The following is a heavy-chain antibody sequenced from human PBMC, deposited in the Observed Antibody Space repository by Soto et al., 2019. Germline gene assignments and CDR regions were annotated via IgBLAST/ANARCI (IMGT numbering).Heavy chain of an antibody. CDR3: ARMGGGVLSSGSSDYYYYMDV. J-gene: IGHJ6*03. CDR1: GYTFTSYG. V-gene: IGHV1-18*01. D-gene: IGHD6-19*01. CDR2: ISAYNGNT. Sequence: ASVKVSCKASGYTFTSYGISWVRQAPGQGLEWMGWISAYNGNTNYAQKLQGRVTMTTDTSTSTAYMELRSLRSDDTAVYYCARMGGGVLSSGSSDYYYYMDVWGKGTTVTVSS.